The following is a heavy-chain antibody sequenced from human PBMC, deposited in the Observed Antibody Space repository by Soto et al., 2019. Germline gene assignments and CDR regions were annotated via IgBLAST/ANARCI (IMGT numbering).Heavy chain of an antibody. CDR3: ARYSSSYYYYGMDV. Sequence: GESLKISCNGSGYSFTSYWISWVRQMPGKGLEWMGRIDPSDSYTNYSPSLQGHVTISADKSISTAYLQWSSLKASDTAMYYCARYSSSYYYYGMDVWGQGTTVTVSS. CDR2: IDPSDSYT. D-gene: IGHD6-13*01. J-gene: IGHJ6*02. CDR1: GYSFTSYW. V-gene: IGHV5-10-1*01.